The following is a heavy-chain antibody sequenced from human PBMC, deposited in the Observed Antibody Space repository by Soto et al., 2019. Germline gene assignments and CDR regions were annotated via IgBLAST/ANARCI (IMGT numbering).Heavy chain of an antibody. CDR3: AREAYYYDSSGYFSKYFDS. CDR1: GGAISSGGYY. Sequence: NPSETLSLTCTVSGGAISSGGYYWSWIRQHPGKGLEWIGYIYYTGSAYYNPSLKSRLTISVDTSKNQFSLKLSSVTAEDTAVYYCAREAYYYDSSGYFSKYFDSWGQGTLVTSPQ. J-gene: IGHJ4*02. V-gene: IGHV4-31*03. CDR2: IYYTGSA. D-gene: IGHD3-22*01.